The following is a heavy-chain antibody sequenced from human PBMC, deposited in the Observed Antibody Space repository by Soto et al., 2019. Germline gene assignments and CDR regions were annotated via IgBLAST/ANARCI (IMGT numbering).Heavy chain of an antibody. CDR3: ATAYVYDFENSNYYRDAFDI. V-gene: IGHV5-51*01. Sequence: LKISCKASGYSFSFYWIGWVRQMPGKGLEWMAIMYPDDSDIRYSPSFEAHVTISADKSTSTAFLQWSSLKASDTAMYYCATAYVYDFENSNYYRDAFDIWGQGTLVTVSS. J-gene: IGHJ3*02. CDR2: MYPDDSDI. CDR1: GYSFSFYW. D-gene: IGHD3-22*01.